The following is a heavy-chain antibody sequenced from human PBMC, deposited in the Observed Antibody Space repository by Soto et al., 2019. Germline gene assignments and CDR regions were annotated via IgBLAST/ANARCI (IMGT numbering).Heavy chain of an antibody. V-gene: IGHV3-66*01. Sequence: GGSLRLSCAASGFTVGNNYMSWVRQAPGKGLEWVSIIHRGGSTSYADSVKGRFTISRDSSKNISYLQINGLTADDTAVYYCARSANTYGSPFDYWGQGALVTVSS. CDR1: GFTVGNNY. CDR3: ARSANTYGSPFDY. J-gene: IGHJ4*02. D-gene: IGHD3-10*01. CDR2: IHRGGST.